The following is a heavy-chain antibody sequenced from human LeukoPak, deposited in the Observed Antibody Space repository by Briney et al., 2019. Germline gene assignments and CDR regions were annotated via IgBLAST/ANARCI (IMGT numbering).Heavy chain of an antibody. CDR1: GGSISSYY. V-gene: IGHV4-4*07. CDR2: IYTSGST. J-gene: IGHJ1*01. Sequence: SETLSLTCIVSGGSISSYYWSWIRQPAGKGLEWIGRIYTSGSTNYNPSLKSRVTMSVDTSKNQFSLKLSSVTAADTAVFYCARAFDYGSRSYYNSWGQGTLVNVSS. D-gene: IGHD3-10*01. CDR3: ARAFDYGSRSYYNS.